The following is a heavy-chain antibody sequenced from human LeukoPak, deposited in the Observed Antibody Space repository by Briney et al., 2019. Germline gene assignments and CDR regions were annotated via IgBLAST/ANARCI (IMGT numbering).Heavy chain of an antibody. Sequence: VASVTVSCKASGGTFSSYAISWVRQAPGQGLEWMGGFDVAETDTIYAQKFQGRVTMTEDTSTDTAYMELNSLSSEDTAVYYCSSSGVEEWQGLHFWGQGTLVTVSS. CDR1: GGTFSSYA. CDR2: FDVAETDT. D-gene: IGHD3-3*01. V-gene: IGHV1-24*01. CDR3: SSSGVEEWQGLHF. J-gene: IGHJ4*02.